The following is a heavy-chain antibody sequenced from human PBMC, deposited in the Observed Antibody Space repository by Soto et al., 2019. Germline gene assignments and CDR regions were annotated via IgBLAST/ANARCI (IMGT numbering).Heavy chain of an antibody. CDR2: IRSKANSYAT. CDR3: TRRYCSGGSCYAAFDI. CDR1: GFTFSGSA. Sequence: PGGSLRLSCAASGFTFSGSAMHWVRQASGKGLEWVGRIRSKANSYATAYAASVKGRFTISRDDSKNTAYLQMNSLKTEDTAVYYCTRRYCSGGSCYAAFDIWGQGTMVTVSS. V-gene: IGHV3-73*01. D-gene: IGHD2-15*01. J-gene: IGHJ3*02.